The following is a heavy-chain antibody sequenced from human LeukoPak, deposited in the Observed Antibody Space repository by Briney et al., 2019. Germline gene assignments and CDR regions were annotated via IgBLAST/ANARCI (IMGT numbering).Heavy chain of an antibody. CDR3: ARVRMVRGVGFPLGY. CDR2: ISAYNGNT. J-gene: IGHJ4*02. V-gene: IGHV1-18*01. Sequence: ASVKVSCKASGYTFTSYGISWVRQAPGQGLEWMGWISAYNGNTNYAQKLQGRVTMTRNTSISTAYMELSSLRSEDTAVYYCARVRMVRGVGFPLGYWGQGTLVTVSS. D-gene: IGHD3-10*01. CDR1: GYTFTSYG.